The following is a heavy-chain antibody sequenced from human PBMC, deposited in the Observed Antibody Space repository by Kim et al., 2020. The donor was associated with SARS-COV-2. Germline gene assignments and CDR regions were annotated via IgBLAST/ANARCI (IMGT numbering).Heavy chain of an antibody. V-gene: IGHV3-21*01. Sequence: GWSLRLSCAASGFTFSSYSMNWVRQAPGKGLEWVSSISSSSSYIYYADSVKGRFTISRDNAKNSLYLQMNSLRAEDTAVYYCARDGLAAAVDYYYYYGMDVWGQGTTVTVSS. J-gene: IGHJ6*02. CDR1: GFTFSSYS. D-gene: IGHD6-13*01. CDR3: ARDGLAAAVDYYYYYGMDV. CDR2: ISSSSSYI.